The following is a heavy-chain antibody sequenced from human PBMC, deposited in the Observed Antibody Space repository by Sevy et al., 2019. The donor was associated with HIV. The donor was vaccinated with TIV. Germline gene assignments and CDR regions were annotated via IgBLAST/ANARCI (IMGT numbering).Heavy chain of an antibody. Sequence: GGSLRLSCTASGFSFSSYWMSWVRQAPGKGLEWVANIKQDESEKYYVDSVKGRFTISRDNAKNSLYLQMNSLGAEDTAVDYCARIGFGMVLIPDYWGRGTLVTVSS. V-gene: IGHV3-7*01. CDR2: IKQDESEK. D-gene: IGHD3-3*01. CDR1: GFSFSSYW. J-gene: IGHJ4*02. CDR3: ARIGFGMVLIPDY.